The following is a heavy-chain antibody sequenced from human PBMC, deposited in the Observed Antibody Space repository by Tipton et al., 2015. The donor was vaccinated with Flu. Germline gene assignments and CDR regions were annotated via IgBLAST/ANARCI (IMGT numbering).Heavy chain of an antibody. J-gene: IGHJ5*02. Sequence: TLSLTCTVSGDSLRSYYWSWIRQSPGKGLEWIGQVFYGGTTNYNPSLKSRVTISLDKSKNQFSLNLNSMTTADTAVFYCARGGWEPHGGWFDPWGRGILVTVSS. CDR3: ARGGWEPHGGWFDP. V-gene: IGHV4-59*01. CDR2: VFYGGTT. D-gene: IGHD1-26*01. CDR1: GDSLRSYY.